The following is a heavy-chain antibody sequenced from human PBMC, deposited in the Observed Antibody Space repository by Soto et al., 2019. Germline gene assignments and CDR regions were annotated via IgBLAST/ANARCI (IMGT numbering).Heavy chain of an antibody. CDR1: GYSFTSHW. CDR3: PRLHYIGYDYFFGYFDY. J-gene: IGHJ4*02. D-gene: IGHD5-12*01. CDR2: IYPGDSDT. V-gene: IGHV5-51*03. Sequence: EVQLVQSGAEVKKPGESLKISCKGSGYSFTSHWIGWVRQMPGKGLEWMGIIYPGDSDTRYSPSFQGQVTISADKSISTAYLQWSSLKASDTAMYYCPRLHYIGYDYFFGYFDYWGQGTLVTVSS.